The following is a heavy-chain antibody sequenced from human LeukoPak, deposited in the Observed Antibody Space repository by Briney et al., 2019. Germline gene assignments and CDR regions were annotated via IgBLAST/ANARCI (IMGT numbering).Heavy chain of an antibody. J-gene: IGHJ4*02. CDR2: ISGSDGST. V-gene: IGHV3-23*01. Sequence: GGSLRLSCAASGFTFSSYDMTWVRQAPDKGLEWVSAISGSDGSTYYADSVKGRFTISRDDSQNTLYLQMNSLSAEDTAVYYCAKVETSGGANCYALDYWGQGTLVTVSS. CDR1: GFTFSSYD. CDR3: AKVETSGGANCYALDY. D-gene: IGHD2-2*01.